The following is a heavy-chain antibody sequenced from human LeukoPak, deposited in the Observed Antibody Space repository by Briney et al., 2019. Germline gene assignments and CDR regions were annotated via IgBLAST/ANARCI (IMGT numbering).Heavy chain of an antibody. CDR1: GFTFSTYA. CDR3: AKEWGGYDGY. V-gene: IGHV3-23*01. D-gene: IGHD5-12*01. J-gene: IGHJ1*01. CDR2: ISGSGSST. Sequence: PGGSLRLSCAASGFTFSTYAMCWVRQAPGMGLVWVAGISGSGSSTYYGDSVKGRFTISRDNSKTTLFLQMTSLRVEDTAVYYCAKEWGGYDGYWGQGTLVTVSS.